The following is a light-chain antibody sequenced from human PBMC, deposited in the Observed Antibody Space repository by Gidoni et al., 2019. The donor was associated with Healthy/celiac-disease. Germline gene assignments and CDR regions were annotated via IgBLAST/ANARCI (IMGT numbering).Light chain of an antibody. CDR2: AAS. Sequence: DIQLTQSPSFLSASVGDRVTITCRASQGISSYLSWYKQKPWKAPKLLIYAASTLQSWVPSRFRGSRSGTEFTLTLSSLQPEDFATYYCQQLNSYPPYTFGQXTKLEIK. CDR3: QQLNSYPPYT. CDR1: QGISSY. J-gene: IGKJ2*01. V-gene: IGKV1-9*01.